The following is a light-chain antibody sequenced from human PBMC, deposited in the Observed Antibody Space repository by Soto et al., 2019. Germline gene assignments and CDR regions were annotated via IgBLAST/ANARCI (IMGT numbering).Light chain of an antibody. Sequence: DIQMTQSPSSVSASVGDSVFITCRASQAISSWVACYQRIPGKAPKLLSSAATNLQGGVPRRFSGSGSGTDFTLIISSRQPEDVATYFCQQGDSFPFTFGGGTKVDIK. CDR1: QAISSW. V-gene: IGKV1-12*01. CDR3: QQGDSFPFT. J-gene: IGKJ4*01. CDR2: AAT.